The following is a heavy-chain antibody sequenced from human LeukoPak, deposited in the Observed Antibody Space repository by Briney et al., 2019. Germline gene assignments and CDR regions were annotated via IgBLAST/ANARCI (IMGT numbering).Heavy chain of an antibody. CDR2: ITGDGNDI. Sequence: GGSLRLSCEASGFTLNKYWMHWVRQAPGKGHVWVSRITGDGNDIVYADSVKGRFTVSRDDAKNTLFLQMNSLRVEDTAIYYCARDAYTTTSNWLDPWGQGTLVTVSS. D-gene: IGHD4-17*01. V-gene: IGHV3-74*01. J-gene: IGHJ5*02. CDR1: GFTLNKYW. CDR3: ARDAYTTTSNWLDP.